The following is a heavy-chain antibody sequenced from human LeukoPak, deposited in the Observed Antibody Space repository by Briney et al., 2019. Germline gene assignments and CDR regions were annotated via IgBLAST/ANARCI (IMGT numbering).Heavy chain of an antibody. CDR2: ISYDGSNK. J-gene: IGHJ6*04. Sequence: GRSLRLSCAASGFTFSSYGMHWVRQAPGKGLEWVAVISYDGSNKYYANSVKGRFTISRDNSKNTLYLQMNSLRAEDTAVYYCAKDLIAMVKGYYYGMDVWGKGTTVTVSS. CDR3: AKDLIAMVKGYYYGMDV. V-gene: IGHV3-30*18. D-gene: IGHD5-18*01. CDR1: GFTFSSYG.